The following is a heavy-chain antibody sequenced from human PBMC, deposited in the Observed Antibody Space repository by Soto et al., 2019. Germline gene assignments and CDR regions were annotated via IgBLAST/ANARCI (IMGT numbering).Heavy chain of an antibody. CDR2: IIPIFGTA. CDR1: GGTFSSYA. D-gene: IGHD2-2*01. J-gene: IGHJ4*02. Sequence: QVQLVQSGAEVKKPGSSVKVSCKASGGTFSSYAISWVRQAPGQGLEWMGGIIPIFGTANYAQKFQGRVTITADESTSTAYMELSSLRSEDTAVYYCARDLGYCSSNSCQYLDYWGQGTLVTVSS. V-gene: IGHV1-69*01. CDR3: ARDLGYCSSNSCQYLDY.